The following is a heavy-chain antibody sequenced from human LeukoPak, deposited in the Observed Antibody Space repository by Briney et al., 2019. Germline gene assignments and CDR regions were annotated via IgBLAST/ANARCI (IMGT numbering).Heavy chain of an antibody. Sequence: GGSLRLSCAASGFTFSSYAMSWVRQAPGKGLEWVSAISGSGGSTYYADSVKGRFTISRDNSKNTLYLQMNGLRAEDTAVYYCAKVTLGIAAAGTPFDYWGQGTLVTVSS. D-gene: IGHD6-13*01. CDR2: ISGSGGST. V-gene: IGHV3-23*01. J-gene: IGHJ4*02. CDR3: AKVTLGIAAAGTPFDY. CDR1: GFTFSSYA.